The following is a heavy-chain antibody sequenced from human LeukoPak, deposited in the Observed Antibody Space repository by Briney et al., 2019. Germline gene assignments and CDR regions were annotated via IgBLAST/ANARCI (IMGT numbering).Heavy chain of an antibody. D-gene: IGHD2-21*01. Sequence: SQTLSLTCTVSGGSISSGDYYWSWIRQPPGKGLEWIGYIYYSGSTYYNPSLKSRVTISVDTSKNQFSLKLSSVTAADTAVYYCARDRGYSGRAFDIWGQGTTVTVSS. J-gene: IGHJ3*02. CDR3: ARDRGYSGRAFDI. CDR2: IYYSGST. CDR1: GGSISSGDYY. V-gene: IGHV4-30-4*08.